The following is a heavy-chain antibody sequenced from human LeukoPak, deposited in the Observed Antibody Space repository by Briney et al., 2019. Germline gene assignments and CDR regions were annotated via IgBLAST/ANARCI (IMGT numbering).Heavy chain of an antibody. Sequence: PGGSLRLSCAASGFTVSSNYMSWVGQPPAKGLDGVSVIYSGGTTYYADSVKGRFTISRDNSKNTLYLHMSSLRAEDTAVYYCARELSSSAAGTSGVLDYWGQGTLVTVSS. D-gene: IGHD6-19*01. J-gene: IGHJ4*02. CDR3: ARELSSSAAGTSGVLDY. V-gene: IGHV3-53*01. CDR2: IYSGGTT. CDR1: GFTVSSNY.